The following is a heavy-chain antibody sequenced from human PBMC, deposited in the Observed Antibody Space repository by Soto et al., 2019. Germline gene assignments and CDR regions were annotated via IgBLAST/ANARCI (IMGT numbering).Heavy chain of an antibody. CDR2: INSDGSST. D-gene: IGHD3-9*01. CDR3: ARESYDILTGYYPDY. Sequence: PGGSLRLSCAASGFTFSSYWMRWVRQAPVKGLVWVSRINSDGSSTSYADSVKGRFTISRDNAKNTLYLQMNSLRAEGTAVYYCARESYDILTGYYPDYWGQGTLVTVSS. CDR1: GFTFSSYW. J-gene: IGHJ4*02. V-gene: IGHV3-74*01.